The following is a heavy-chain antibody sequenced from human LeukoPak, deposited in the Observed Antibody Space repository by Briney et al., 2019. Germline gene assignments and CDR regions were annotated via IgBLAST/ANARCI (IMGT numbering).Heavy chain of an antibody. D-gene: IGHD3-22*01. V-gene: IGHV3-33*01. Sequence: GGSLRLSCAASGFTFSSYGMPWVRQAPGKGLEWVAVIWYDGSNKYYADSVKGRFTISRDNSKNTLYLQMNSLRAEDTAVYYCARENARYYDSSGYYSAFDYWGQGTLVTVSS. CDR3: ARENARYYDSSGYYSAFDY. CDR2: IWYDGSNK. J-gene: IGHJ4*02. CDR1: GFTFSSYG.